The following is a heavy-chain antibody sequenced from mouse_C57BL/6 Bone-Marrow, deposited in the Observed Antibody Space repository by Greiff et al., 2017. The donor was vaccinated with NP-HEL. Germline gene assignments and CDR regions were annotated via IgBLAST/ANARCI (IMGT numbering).Heavy chain of an antibody. CDR1: GYSFTGYF. D-gene: IGHD1-1*01. CDR2: INPYNGDT. J-gene: IGHJ1*03. Sequence: EVKLMESGPELVKPGDSVKISCKASGYSFTGYFMNWVMQSHGKSLEWIGRINPYNGDTFYNQKFKGKATLTVDKSSSTAHMELRSLTSEDSAVYYCARSDYYGMYFDVWGTGTTVTVSS. V-gene: IGHV1-20*01. CDR3: ARSDYYGMYFDV.